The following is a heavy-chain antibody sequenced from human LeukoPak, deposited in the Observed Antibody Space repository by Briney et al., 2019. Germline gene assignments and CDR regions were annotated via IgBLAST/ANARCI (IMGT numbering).Heavy chain of an antibody. CDR3: ARPAYRGSYYDAFDI. CDR2: IYYSGST. CDR1: GGSISSSSYY. J-gene: IGHJ3*02. Sequence: SETLSLTCTVSGGSISSSSYYWGWIRQPPGKGLEWIGSIYYSGSTYYNPSLKSRVTISVDTSKNKFSLKLNSVTAADTAVYYYARPAYRGSYYDAFDIWGQGTMVTVSS. D-gene: IGHD1-26*01. V-gene: IGHV4-39*01.